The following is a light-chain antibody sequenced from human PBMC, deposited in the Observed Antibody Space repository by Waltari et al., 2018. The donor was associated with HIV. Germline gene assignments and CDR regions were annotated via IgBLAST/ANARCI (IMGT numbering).Light chain of an antibody. CDR1: RTDLGSPNL. J-gene: IGLJ3*02. V-gene: IGLV2-23*02. CDR3: YSYAGSSTSNWV. CDR2: DVS. Sequence: SALTQPASVSGSPGQSITISCTGTRTDLGSPNLLSWYQQHPGKVPKLIIFDVSKRPSGVSNRFTGSKSGNTASLTISGLQAEDEADYYCYSYAGSSTSNWVFGGGTKLTVL.